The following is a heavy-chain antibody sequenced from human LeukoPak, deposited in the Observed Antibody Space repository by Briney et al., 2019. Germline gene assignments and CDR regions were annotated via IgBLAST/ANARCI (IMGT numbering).Heavy chain of an antibody. CDR2: ISADSGKT. CDR3: VRDRGDPKYYYDSSGYGQADY. D-gene: IGHD3-22*01. Sequence: GASVKVSCKASGYTFTTYGISWVRQAPGQGLEWMGWISADSGKTNYAQKVQGRVTMTTDTSTSTAYMELRSLRSDDTALYYCVRDRGDPKYYYDSSGYGQADYWGQGTLVTVSS. V-gene: IGHV1-18*01. CDR1: GYTFTTYG. J-gene: IGHJ4*02.